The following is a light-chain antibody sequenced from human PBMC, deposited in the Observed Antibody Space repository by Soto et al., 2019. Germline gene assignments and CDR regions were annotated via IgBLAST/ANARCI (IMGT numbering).Light chain of an antibody. CDR3: SSYTSISTEV. CDR1: SSDVGGYNY. Sequence: QSALTQPASVSGSPGQSITISCSGTSSDVGGYNYVSWYQQHPGKAPKLMIYEVTNRPSGVSNRFSGSKSGNTASPTISGLQAEDEADYYCSSYTSISTEVFGGGTKLTFL. V-gene: IGLV2-14*01. CDR2: EVT. J-gene: IGLJ3*02.